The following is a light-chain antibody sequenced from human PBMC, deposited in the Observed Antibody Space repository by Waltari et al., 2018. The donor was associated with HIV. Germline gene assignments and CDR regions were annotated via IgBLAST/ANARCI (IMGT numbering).Light chain of an antibody. CDR1: QSVGSD. J-gene: IGKJ2*01. CDR2: GAS. Sequence: EIVMTQSPATLSVSPGERATLSCRASQSVGSDLAWYQQKPGQAPSLVIYGASTRATGIPARFSGSGSGTEFTLTISSLQSADFAVYYCQQYYNWLPYTFGQGTKLEIK. CDR3: QQYYNWLPYT. V-gene: IGKV3-15*01.